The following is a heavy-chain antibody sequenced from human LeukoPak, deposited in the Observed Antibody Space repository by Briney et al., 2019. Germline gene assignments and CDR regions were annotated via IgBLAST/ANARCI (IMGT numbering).Heavy chain of an antibody. V-gene: IGHV4-59*01. CDR3: ASEFVGATAGAHAI. CDR1: GGSISPYY. D-gene: IGHD1-26*01. CDR2: IYYSGST. J-gene: IGHJ3*02. Sequence: PSETLSLTCTVSGGSISPYYWSWIRQPPGKGLEWIGYIYYSGSTNYNPSLKSRITISVDTSNNEFSLKLSSVTAADTAMYYCASEFVGATAGAHAIWGQGTMVTVSS.